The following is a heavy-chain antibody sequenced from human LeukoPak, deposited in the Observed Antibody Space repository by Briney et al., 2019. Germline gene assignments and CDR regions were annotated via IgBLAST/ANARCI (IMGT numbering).Heavy chain of an antibody. V-gene: IGHV3-15*05. J-gene: IGHJ4*02. CDR1: GFTFSNAW. Sequence: GGSLRLSCAASGFTFSNAWMTWVRQAPGQGLEWDGRIKSKTDGGTRDYAAPVKGRFSISRDDSNNTLYLQMNSLHTEDTGVYYCTTGSDYGYWGQGTLVTVSS. CDR2: IKSKTDGGTR. CDR3: TTGSDYGY. D-gene: IGHD4-17*01.